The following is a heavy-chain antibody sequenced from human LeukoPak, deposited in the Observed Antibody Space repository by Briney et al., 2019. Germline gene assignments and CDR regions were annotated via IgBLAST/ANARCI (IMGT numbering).Heavy chain of an antibody. CDR1: GGSISSYY. J-gene: IGHJ5*02. CDR3: ARDNVLLWFGELGWFDP. V-gene: IGHV4-59*01. D-gene: IGHD3-10*01. CDR2: IYYSGST. Sequence: PSETLSLTCTVSGGSISSYYWSWIRQPPGPGLEWIGYIYYSGSTNYNPSLKSRVTISVDTSKNQFSLKLSSVTAADTAVYYCARDNVLLWFGELGWFDPWGQGTLVTVSS.